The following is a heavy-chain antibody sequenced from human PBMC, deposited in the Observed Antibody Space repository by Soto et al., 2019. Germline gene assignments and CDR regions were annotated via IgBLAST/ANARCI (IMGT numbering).Heavy chain of an antibody. V-gene: IGHV7-4-1*01. CDR3: ARDSPPNYYDFWSGYYHYYYYYGMDV. CDR1: GYTFTSYA. J-gene: IGHJ6*02. Sequence: ASVKVSCKASGYTFTSYAMNWVRQAPGQGLEWMGWINTNTGNPTYAQGFTGRFVFSLDTSVSTAYLQICSLKAEDTAVYYCARDSPPNYYDFWSGYYHYYYYYGMDVWGQGTTVTVYS. CDR2: INTNTGNP. D-gene: IGHD3-3*01.